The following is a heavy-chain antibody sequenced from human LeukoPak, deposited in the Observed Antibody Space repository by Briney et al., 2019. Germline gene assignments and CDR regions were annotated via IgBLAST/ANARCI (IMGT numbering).Heavy chain of an antibody. CDR2: IRYDGSNK. CDR1: GFTFSNYG. V-gene: IGHV3-30*02. Sequence: GGSLRLSCAASGFTFSNYGMHWVRQAPGKGLEWVAFIRYDGSNKYYADSVKGRFTISRDNSKNTLYLQMNGLRAEDTAVYYCAKDRYSTISAGGTLDIWGQGTMVTVSS. CDR3: AKDRYSTISAGGTLDI. J-gene: IGHJ3*02. D-gene: IGHD6-13*01.